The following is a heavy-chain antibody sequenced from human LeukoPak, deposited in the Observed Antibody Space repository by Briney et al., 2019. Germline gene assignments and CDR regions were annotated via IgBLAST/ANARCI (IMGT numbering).Heavy chain of an antibody. V-gene: IGHV1-18*01. CDR3: ARDSSLGTYYQDAFDI. D-gene: IGHD1-26*01. J-gene: IGHJ3*02. CDR1: GYTFTSYG. CDR2: ISANNGNT. Sequence: ASVTVSCKASGYTFTSYGISWVRQAPGQGLEWMGWISANNGNTNYVQKVQGRVTMTTDTSTSTAYMELRSLRSDDTAVYYCARDSSLGTYYQDAFDIWGQGTMVTVSS.